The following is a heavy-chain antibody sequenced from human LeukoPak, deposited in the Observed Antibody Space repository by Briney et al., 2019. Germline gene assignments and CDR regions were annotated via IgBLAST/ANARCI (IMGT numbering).Heavy chain of an antibody. D-gene: IGHD3-10*01. CDR3: ARHRCGSGSQGYDY. Sequence: SETLSLTCTVSGGSISSYYWSWIRQPPGKGLEWIGYIYYSGSTNYNPSLKSRVTISVDTSKNQFSLKLSSVTAADTAVYYCARHRCGSGSQGYDYWGQGTLVTVSS. CDR2: IYYSGST. J-gene: IGHJ4*02. V-gene: IGHV4-59*08. CDR1: GGSISSYY.